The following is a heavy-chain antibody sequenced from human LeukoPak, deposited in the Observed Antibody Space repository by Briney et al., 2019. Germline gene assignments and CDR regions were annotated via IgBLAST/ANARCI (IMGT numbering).Heavy chain of an antibody. CDR2: ISSSSSYV. V-gene: IGHV3-21*01. Sequence: GGSLRLSCAASGFTFSSYSMNWVRQAPGKGLEWVSYISSSSSYVYYADSVKGRFTISRDNAKNSLYLQMNSLRAEDTAVYYCARPSLTGYYYFDYWGQGTLVTVSS. CDR3: ARPSLTGYYYFDY. D-gene: IGHD3-9*01. CDR1: GFTFSSYS. J-gene: IGHJ4*02.